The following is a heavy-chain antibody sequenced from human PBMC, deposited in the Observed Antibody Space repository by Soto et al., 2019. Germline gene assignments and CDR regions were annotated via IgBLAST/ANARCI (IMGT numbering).Heavy chain of an antibody. D-gene: IGHD6-13*01. CDR3: ARCASSRWTPGCFSD. Sequence: PGYSLKLSCKVSGCSVASYWIGLVRQMPGKGLEWMGIIYPGDSDTRYSPSFQGQVTISADKSISTAYLQWSSLKASDTAMYYCARCASSRWTPGCFSDCGKGTRVTV. J-gene: IGHJ4*02. CDR1: GCSVASYW. V-gene: IGHV5-51*01. CDR2: IYPGDSDT.